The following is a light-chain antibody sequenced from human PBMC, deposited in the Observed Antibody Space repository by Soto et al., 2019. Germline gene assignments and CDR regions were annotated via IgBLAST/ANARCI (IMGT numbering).Light chain of an antibody. J-gene: IGLJ2*01. CDR2: EVS. CDR3: SSYAGSTVV. CDR1: SSVVGGYNY. V-gene: IGLV2-8*01. Sequence: QSALTQPPSASGSPGQSVTISCTGTSSVVGGYNYVSWYQQHPGKAPKLMIYEVSKRPSGVPDRFSGSKSGNTASLTVSGLQADDEADYYCSSYAGSTVVFGGGTKLTVL.